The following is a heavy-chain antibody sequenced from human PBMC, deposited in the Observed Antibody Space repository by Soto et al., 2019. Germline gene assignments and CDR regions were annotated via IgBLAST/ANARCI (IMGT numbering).Heavy chain of an antibody. V-gene: IGHV3-23*01. D-gene: IGHD3-3*01. Sequence: GGSLRLSCAASGLTFSSYAMSWVRQAPGKGLEWVSTISGSGSRTYYADSVKGRFTMSRDNSKHTLYPQMNNLRAEDTAVYYCAKGPYDFWSASEWFDPWGPGTLVTVSS. CDR2: ISGSGSRT. CDR3: AKGPYDFWSASEWFDP. J-gene: IGHJ5*02. CDR1: GLTFSSYA.